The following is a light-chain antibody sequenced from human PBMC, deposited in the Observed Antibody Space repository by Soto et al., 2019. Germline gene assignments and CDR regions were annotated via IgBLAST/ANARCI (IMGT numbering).Light chain of an antibody. CDR3: LCYITYPWT. J-gene: IGKJ1*01. CDR1: QSCRNS. V-gene: IGKV1-5*01. CDR2: DAS. Sequence: DLQMTQSPSTLSASVGDRVTITCRASQSCRNSLAWYQQKAGKAPTLLIYDASTLQSGVPSRFSGSGSGTEFSLVISSLQPEDFATYYCLCYITYPWTFGQGTKVEIK.